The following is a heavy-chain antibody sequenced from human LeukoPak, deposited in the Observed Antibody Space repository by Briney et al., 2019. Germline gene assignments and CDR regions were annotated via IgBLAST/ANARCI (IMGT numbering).Heavy chain of an antibody. Sequence: SETLSLTCGVYGGSFSGYLWNWIRRPPGKGLEWIGEINHSGSTNYNPSLKSRVTISVDTSKNQFSLKLSSVTAADTAVYYCAGEGITMVRGVKGYWGQGTLVTVSS. J-gene: IGHJ4*02. D-gene: IGHD3-10*01. CDR2: INHSGST. CDR1: GGSFSGYL. CDR3: AGEGITMVRGVKGY. V-gene: IGHV4-34*01.